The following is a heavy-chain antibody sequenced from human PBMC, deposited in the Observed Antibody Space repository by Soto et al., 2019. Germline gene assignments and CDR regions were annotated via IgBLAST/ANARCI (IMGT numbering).Heavy chain of an antibody. J-gene: IGHJ3*02. CDR3: AGAKIPGIAVADAFDI. CDR1: GYTFTSYG. CDR2: ISAYNGNT. V-gene: IGHV1-18*01. Sequence: QVQLVQSGAEVKKPGASVKVSCKASGYTFTSYGISWVRQAPGQGLEWMGWISAYNGNTNYAQKLQGRVTMTTDTSTSTAYMGLRSLRSDDTAVYYCAGAKIPGIAVADAFDIWGQGTMVTVSS. D-gene: IGHD6-19*01.